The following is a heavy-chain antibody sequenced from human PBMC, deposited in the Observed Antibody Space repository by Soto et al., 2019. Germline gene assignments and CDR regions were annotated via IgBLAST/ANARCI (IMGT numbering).Heavy chain of an antibody. D-gene: IGHD4-17*01. Sequence: QVQLVQSGAEVKKPGSSVKVSCKASGGTFSSYAISWVRQAPGQGLEWMGGIIPIFGTANYAQKFQGRVTSTAGESTSTADMGLSSLRSEDTAVYYCASRGVYGDYDVHCYGMDVWGQGTTVTVSS. CDR2: IIPIFGTA. CDR3: ASRGVYGDYDVHCYGMDV. CDR1: GGTFSSYA. J-gene: IGHJ6*02. V-gene: IGHV1-69*01.